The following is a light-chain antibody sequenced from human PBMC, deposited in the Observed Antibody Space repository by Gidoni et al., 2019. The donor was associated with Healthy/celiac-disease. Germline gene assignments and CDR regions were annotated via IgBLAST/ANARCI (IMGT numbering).Light chain of an antibody. CDR2: DAS. CDR1: QSVSSY. J-gene: IGKJ2*01. Sequence: EIVLTQSPATLSLSPRERATLSCRASQSVSSYLAWYQQKPGQAPSLLIYDASNRATGIPARFSGRWSGTDFTLTISSLEPEDFAVYYCQQRSNWPPTFXQXTKLEIK. V-gene: IGKV3-11*01. CDR3: QQRSNWPPT.